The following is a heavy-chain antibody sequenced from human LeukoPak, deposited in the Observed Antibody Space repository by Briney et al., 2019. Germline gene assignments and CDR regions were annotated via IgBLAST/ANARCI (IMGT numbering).Heavy chain of an antibody. CDR3: VRSRTPVTKDALDY. V-gene: IGHV3-21*06. CDR1: TLIFSSYR. D-gene: IGHD4-17*01. J-gene: IGHJ4*01. Sequence: NPGRSLRLSSSASTLIFSSYRMNWVRHAPGDVPEWVSSISSYSKYVYYADSLKGRFTISRDNAKNSLYLQMNSLRAEDADVYYCVRSRTPVTKDALDYWGQGTLVTVSS. CDR2: ISSYSKYV.